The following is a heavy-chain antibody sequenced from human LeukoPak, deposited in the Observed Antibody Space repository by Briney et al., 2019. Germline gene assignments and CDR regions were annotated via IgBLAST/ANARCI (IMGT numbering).Heavy chain of an antibody. D-gene: IGHD2-2*01. V-gene: IGHV4-34*01. Sequence: PSETLSLTCAVYGGSFSGYYWSWIRQPPGKGLEWIGEINHSGSTYYNPSLKSRVTISVDTSKNQFSLKLTSVTAADTAVYYCARPVGYCSGANCYEYFDYWGQGTLVTVSS. CDR3: ARPVGYCSGANCYEYFDY. J-gene: IGHJ4*02. CDR1: GGSFSGYY. CDR2: INHSGST.